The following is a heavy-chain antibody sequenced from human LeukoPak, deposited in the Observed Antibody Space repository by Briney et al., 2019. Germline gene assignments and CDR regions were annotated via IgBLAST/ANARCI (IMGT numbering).Heavy chain of an antibody. CDR2: ISGSGGST. J-gene: IGHJ4*02. V-gene: IGHV3-23*01. CDR1: GFTFSSYA. CDR3: AGGKLRFLDWYPTGYYFDY. Sequence: GGSLRLSCAASGFTFSSYAMSWVRQAPGKGLEWVSAISGSGGSTYYADSVKGRFTISRDNSKNTLYLQMNSLRAEDTAVYYCAGGKLRFLDWYPTGYYFDYWGQGTLVTVSS. D-gene: IGHD3-3*01.